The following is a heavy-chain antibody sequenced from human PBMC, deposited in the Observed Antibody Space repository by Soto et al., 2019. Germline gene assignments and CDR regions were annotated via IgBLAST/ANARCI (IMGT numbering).Heavy chain of an antibody. Sequence: ASVKVSCKASGYTFTSYGISWVRQAPGQGLEWMGWISAYNGNTNYAQKFQGRVTMTTDTSTSTAYMELRSLRSDDTAVYYCARLIAAAGIYNWLDPWSQGTLVTVPQ. CDR3: ARLIAAAGIYNWLDP. D-gene: IGHD6-13*01. J-gene: IGHJ5*02. CDR2: ISAYNGNT. CDR1: GYTFTSYG. V-gene: IGHV1-18*01.